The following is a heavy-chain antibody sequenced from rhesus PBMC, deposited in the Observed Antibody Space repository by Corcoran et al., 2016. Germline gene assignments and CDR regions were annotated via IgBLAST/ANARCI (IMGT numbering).Heavy chain of an antibody. D-gene: IGHD2-21*01. J-gene: IGHJ4*01. CDR1: GFTFSTYG. V-gene: IGHV3S5*01. Sequence: EVQLAETGGGLVQPGGSLKLSCADSGFTFSTYGMSWVRQAPGKGLGWVSVINRGGLLTYYAHSVKVRFTISRHNSKNTLSLQMTSLRTEDTSVYYCAKAGLVVVATSYYFDYWGQGVLVTVSS. CDR2: INRGGLLT. CDR3: AKAGLVVVATSYYFDY.